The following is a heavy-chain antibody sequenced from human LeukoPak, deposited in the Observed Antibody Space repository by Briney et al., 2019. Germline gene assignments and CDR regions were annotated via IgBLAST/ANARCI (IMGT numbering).Heavy chain of an antibody. J-gene: IGHJ3*02. CDR1: GGSISSGDYY. D-gene: IGHD3-22*01. Sequence: PSETLCLTCTVSGGSISSGDYYWSWIRQPPGKGLEWIGYIYYSGSTYYNPSLKSRVTISVDTSKNQFSLKLSSVTAADTAVYYCASSGYSPSGAFDIWGQGTMVTVSS. V-gene: IGHV4-30-4*01. CDR2: IYYSGST. CDR3: ASSGYSPSGAFDI.